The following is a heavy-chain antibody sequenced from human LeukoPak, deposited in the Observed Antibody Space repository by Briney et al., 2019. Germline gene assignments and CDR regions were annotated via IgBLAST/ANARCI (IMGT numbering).Heavy chain of an antibody. CDR2: INPNSGGT. CDR3: ARTRPPGYSSSDGMDV. J-gene: IGHJ6*04. Sequence: ASVKVSCKASGYTFTGHYMHWVRQAPGQGLEWMGWINPNSGGTNYAQKFQGWVTMTRDTSISTAYMELSRLRSDDTAVYYCARTRPPGYSSSDGMDVWGKGTTVTVSS. CDR1: GYTFTGHY. D-gene: IGHD6-13*01. V-gene: IGHV1-2*04.